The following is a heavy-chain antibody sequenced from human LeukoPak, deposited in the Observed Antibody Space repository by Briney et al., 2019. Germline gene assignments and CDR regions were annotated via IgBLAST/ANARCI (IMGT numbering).Heavy chain of an antibody. CDR3: AKDRAGTIHYYYMDV. Sequence: GGSLRLSCAASGFTFSSYGMSWVRQAPGKGLEWVSGISWNSGSIGYADSVKGRFTISRDNAKNSLYLQMNSLRAEDTALYYCAKDRAGTIHYYYMDVWGKGTTVTISS. CDR2: ISWNSGSI. CDR1: GFTFSSYG. V-gene: IGHV3-9*01. D-gene: IGHD1-1*01. J-gene: IGHJ6*03.